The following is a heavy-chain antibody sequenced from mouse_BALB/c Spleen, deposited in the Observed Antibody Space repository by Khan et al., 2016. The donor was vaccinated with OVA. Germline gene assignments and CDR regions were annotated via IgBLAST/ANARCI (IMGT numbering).Heavy chain of an antibody. D-gene: IGHD1-3*01. Sequence: QVQLKESGPGLVAPSQTLSITCTVSGFSLSNYGIHWVRQSPGKGLEWLGVIWAGGSTNHNSALMSRLSISKDNSKSQVFLKMNSLQTDDTAMYYCARAFYNGAGFAYWGQGTLVTVSA. CDR3: ARAFYNGAGFAY. CDR2: IWAGGST. CDR1: GFSLSNYG. J-gene: IGHJ3*01. V-gene: IGHV2-9*02.